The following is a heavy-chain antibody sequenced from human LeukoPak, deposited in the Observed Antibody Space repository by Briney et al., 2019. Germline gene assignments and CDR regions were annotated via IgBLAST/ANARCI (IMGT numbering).Heavy chain of an antibody. J-gene: IGHJ4*02. D-gene: IGHD5-12*01. Sequence: PSETLSLTCAVYGGSFSGYYWSWIRQPPGKGLEWIGEINHSGSTNYNPSLKSRVTISVDTSKNQFSLKLSSVTAADTAVYYCARGDGYKLHVDYWGQGTLVTVSS. CDR2: INHSGST. V-gene: IGHV4-34*01. CDR1: GGSFSGYY. CDR3: ARGDGYKLHVDY.